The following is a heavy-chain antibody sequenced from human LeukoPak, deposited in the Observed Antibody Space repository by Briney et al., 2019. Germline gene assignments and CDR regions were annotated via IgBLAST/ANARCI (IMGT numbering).Heavy chain of an antibody. CDR1: GFTFSSYA. D-gene: IGHD4/OR15-4a*01. J-gene: IGHJ4*02. V-gene: IGHV3-30*14. CDR3: ARRAGAYSHPYDY. Sequence: GGSLRLSCAASGFTFSSYAMHWVRQAPGKGLEWVAVISYDGSNKYYADSVKGRFTISIDNSKNTLYLQMNSLRAEDTAVYYCARRAGAYSHPYDYWGQGTLVTVSS. CDR2: ISYDGSNK.